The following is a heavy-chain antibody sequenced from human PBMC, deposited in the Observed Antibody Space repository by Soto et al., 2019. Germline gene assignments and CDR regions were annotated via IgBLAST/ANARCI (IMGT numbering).Heavy chain of an antibody. V-gene: IGHV3-23*01. CDR2: ISGSGGST. CDR1: GFTFSSYA. J-gene: IGHJ4*02. D-gene: IGHD2-15*01. Sequence: GGSLRLSCAASGFTFSSYAMSLVRQAPGKGLEWVSAISGSGGSTYYADSVKGRFTISRDNSKNTLYLQMNSLRAEDTAVYYCAKDSASGGYSPYDYWGQGTLVTVSS. CDR3: AKDSASGGYSPYDY.